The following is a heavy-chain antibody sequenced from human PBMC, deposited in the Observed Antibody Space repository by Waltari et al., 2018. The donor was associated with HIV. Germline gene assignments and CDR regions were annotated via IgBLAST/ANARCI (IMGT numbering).Heavy chain of an antibody. CDR3: ARHGVGDASFDY. Sequence: QVQLLQSGTEVRKPGASVKVSCRDSGYNFTGYYMHWVRQAPGQGREWMVWIRPYRGMTHLAQNCKGKVTMTRVTSISTAYLEIRVWTADDTASYYCARHGVGDASFDYWGQGTRVTVS. CDR2: IRPYRGMT. D-gene: IGHD1-26*01. CDR1: GYNFTGYY. J-gene: IGHJ4*02. V-gene: IGHV1-2*02.